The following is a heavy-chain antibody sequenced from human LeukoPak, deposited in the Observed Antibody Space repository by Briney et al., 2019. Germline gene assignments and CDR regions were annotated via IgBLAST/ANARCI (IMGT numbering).Heavy chain of an antibody. CDR2: TNPNSGGT. D-gene: IGHD5-18*01. CDR3: ARDQGRGYSYGLYYFDY. Sequence: ASVKVSCKASGYTFTGYYMHWVRQAPGQGLEWMGWTNPNSGGTNYAQKFQGRVTMTRDTSISTAYMELSRLRSDDTAVYYCARDQGRGYSYGLYYFDYWGQGTLVTVSS. CDR1: GYTFTGYY. J-gene: IGHJ4*02. V-gene: IGHV1-2*02.